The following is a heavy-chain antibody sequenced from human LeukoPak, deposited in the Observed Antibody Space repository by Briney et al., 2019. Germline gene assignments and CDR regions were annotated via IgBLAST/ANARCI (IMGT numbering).Heavy chain of an antibody. CDR3: ARVYRWLHPNDAFDI. Sequence: GASVKVSCKASGYTFTGYYMYWVRQAPGQGLEWMGWITPNSGGTNYAQKFQGRVTMTSDTSISTAYMELSRLRSNDTAVYYCARVYRWLHPNDAFDIWGQGTMVTVSS. D-gene: IGHD5-12*01. CDR1: GYTFTGYY. CDR2: ITPNSGGT. J-gene: IGHJ3*02. V-gene: IGHV1-2*02.